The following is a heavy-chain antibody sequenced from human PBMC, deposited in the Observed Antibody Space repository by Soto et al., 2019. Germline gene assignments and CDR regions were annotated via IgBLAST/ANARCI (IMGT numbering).Heavy chain of an antibody. CDR3: ENGSGCYPHFES. D-gene: IGHD2-15*01. V-gene: IGHV3-23*01. J-gene: IGHJ4*02. CDR1: GFTFSTYA. CDR2: ISGSGKT. Sequence: PGGSLRLSCAASGFTFSTYAMTWVHQAPGKGLEWVSTISGSGKTSYADSVEGRSDISRDNSKNTLYMQMNRLRDEDTAVYYCENGSGCYPHFESWGQGT.